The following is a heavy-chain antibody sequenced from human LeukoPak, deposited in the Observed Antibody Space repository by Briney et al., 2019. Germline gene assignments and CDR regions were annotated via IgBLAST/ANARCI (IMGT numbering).Heavy chain of an antibody. CDR1: GFTLSTYG. V-gene: IGHV3-23*01. Sequence: GGSLRLSCAASGFTLSTYGMSWVRQAPGKGLEWVSVISASGGRTYYADSVKGRFTISRDNSKNTLYLQMDSLRAEDTAMYYCAKDLRYDSAYWGQGTLVTVSS. CDR2: ISASGGRT. D-gene: IGHD1-1*01. J-gene: IGHJ4*02. CDR3: AKDLRYDSAY.